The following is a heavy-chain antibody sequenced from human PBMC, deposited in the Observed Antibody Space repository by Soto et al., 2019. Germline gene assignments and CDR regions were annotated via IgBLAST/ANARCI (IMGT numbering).Heavy chain of an antibody. D-gene: IGHD6-19*01. V-gene: IGHV5-10-1*01. Sequence: PGESLKISCKGSGYSFTSYWISWVRQMPGKGLEWMGRIDPSDSYTNYSPSFQGHVTISADKSISTAYLQWSSLKASDTAMYYCARASWYGEVAGTYGMDVWGQGTTVTVSS. CDR2: IDPSDSYT. CDR3: ARASWYGEVAGTYGMDV. CDR1: GYSFTSYW. J-gene: IGHJ6*02.